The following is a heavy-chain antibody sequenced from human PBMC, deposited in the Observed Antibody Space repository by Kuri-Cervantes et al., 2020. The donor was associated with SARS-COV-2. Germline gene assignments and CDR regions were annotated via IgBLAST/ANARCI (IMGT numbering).Heavy chain of an antibody. CDR3: ERSRAGYYYDSSGYYYSDY. J-gene: IGHJ4*02. CDR1: GFLLSTSGVG. Sequence: SGPTLVKPTQTLTLTCSFSGFLLSTSGVGVGWIRQPPGKAMEWLALIYWDDDKRYSPSLKSRLTITKDTYKNQVVLTMTNMDPVDTATYYCERSRAGYYYDSSGYYYSDYWGQGTLVTVSS. V-gene: IGHV2-5*02. D-gene: IGHD3-22*01. CDR2: IYWDDDK.